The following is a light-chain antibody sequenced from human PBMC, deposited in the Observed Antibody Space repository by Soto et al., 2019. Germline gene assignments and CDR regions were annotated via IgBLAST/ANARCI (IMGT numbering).Light chain of an antibody. Sequence: ETVMTQSPATLSVSPGERATLSCRASHSVGSTLAWYQQKSGQAPRLLMYDTSTRATGVPARFSGSGSGTEFTLTISGLQADDVAVYFCQHYNNWPWTVGQGTKVEIK. CDR1: HSVGST. V-gene: IGKV3-15*01. CDR3: QHYNNWPWT. J-gene: IGKJ1*01. CDR2: DTS.